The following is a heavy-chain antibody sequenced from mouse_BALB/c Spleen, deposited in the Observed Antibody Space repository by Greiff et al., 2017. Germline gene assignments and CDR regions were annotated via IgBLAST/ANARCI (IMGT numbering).Heavy chain of an antibody. CDR1: GYAFSSYW. Sequence: QVQLQQSGAELVRPGSSVTISCTASGYAFSSYWMNWVQQRPGQGLEWIGQIYPGDGETNYNGKFRGKATLTADKSSSTAYMQLSSLTSEDSAVYFCARVGMDYWGQGTSVTVSA. J-gene: IGHJ4*01. V-gene: IGHV1-80*01. CDR3: ARVGMDY. CDR2: IYPGDGET. D-gene: IGHD3-1*01.